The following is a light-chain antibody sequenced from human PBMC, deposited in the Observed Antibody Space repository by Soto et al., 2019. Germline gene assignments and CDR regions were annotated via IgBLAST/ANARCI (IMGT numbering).Light chain of an antibody. J-gene: IGKJ3*01. CDR3: QQYGRSPFT. CDR1: QSVSSSY. CDR2: GAS. V-gene: IGKV3-20*01. Sequence: EILLTPSPGTLSLSPGEHATLSCRASQSVSSSYLAWYQQKPGQAPRLLIYGASSRATGIPGRFSGSGSGTDFTLTISGLEPEDFAVYYCQQYGRSPFTFGPGTKVDIK.